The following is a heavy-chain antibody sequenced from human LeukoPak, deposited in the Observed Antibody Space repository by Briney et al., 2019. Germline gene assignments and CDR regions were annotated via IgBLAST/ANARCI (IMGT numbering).Heavy chain of an antibody. CDR3: AREVRDFDILTGYYKRYFDY. V-gene: IGHV4-30-2*01. CDR1: GGSISSGGYS. CDR2: IYHSGST. D-gene: IGHD3-9*01. J-gene: IGHJ4*02. Sequence: SETLSLTSAVSGGSISSGGYSWSWIRQPPGRGLGWIGYIYHSGSTYHNPSLKNPVTISLDRSKNQFSLKLSSVTAAHTAVYYCAREVRDFDILTGYYKRYFDYWGQGTLVTVSS.